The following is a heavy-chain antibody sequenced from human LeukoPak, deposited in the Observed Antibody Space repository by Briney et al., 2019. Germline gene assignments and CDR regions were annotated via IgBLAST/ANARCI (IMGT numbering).Heavy chain of an antibody. J-gene: IGHJ5*02. Sequence: KPSETLSLTCSVSGGSISSHYWSWVRQAPGKGLEWIGYIFYSGSTNYSPSPKSRVTISIATSKNQFALRLNSVTAADTAVYFCARTGDYSRSTGGWFDPWGQGTLVTVSS. CDR2: IFYSGST. V-gene: IGHV4-59*11. D-gene: IGHD4-11*01. CDR1: GGSISSHY. CDR3: ARTGDYSRSTGGWFDP.